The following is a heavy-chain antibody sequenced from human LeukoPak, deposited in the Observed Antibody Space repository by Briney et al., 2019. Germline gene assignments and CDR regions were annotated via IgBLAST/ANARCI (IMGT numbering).Heavy chain of an antibody. J-gene: IGHJ4*02. CDR1: GGSISGYF. CDR3: ARYGITMVRGGKYYFDS. D-gene: IGHD3-10*01. Sequence: PSETLSLTCTVSGGSISGYFWSWIRQPPGKRLEWIGYVHYSGSTNYNPSLNSRVTISVDTSKNQFSLRLRSVTAEDTAVYYCARYGITMVRGGKYYFDSWGQGTLVTVSS. CDR2: VHYSGST. V-gene: IGHV4-59*08.